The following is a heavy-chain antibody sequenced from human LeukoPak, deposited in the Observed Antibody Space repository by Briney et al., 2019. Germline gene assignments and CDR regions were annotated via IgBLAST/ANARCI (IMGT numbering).Heavy chain of an antibody. V-gene: IGHV3-48*01. D-gene: IGHD4/OR15-4a*01. CDR1: GFTFTNYG. Sequence: GGSLRLSCATSGFTFTNYGMNWVRQAPGKGLEWVSYISSSAILYADAVKGRFTISRDNARNSLYLQMNSLRAEDTAVYYCAIIGCYRGVCHFDIWGQGTLVTVS. J-gene: IGHJ3*02. CDR3: AIIGCYRGVCHFDI. CDR2: ISSSAI.